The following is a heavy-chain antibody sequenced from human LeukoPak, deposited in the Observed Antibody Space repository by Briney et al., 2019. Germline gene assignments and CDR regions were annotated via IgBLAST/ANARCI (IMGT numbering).Heavy chain of an antibody. V-gene: IGHV3-7*04. J-gene: IGHJ4*02. CDR2: IKQDGSQK. Sequence: GGSLRLSCAASGFTFSSYWMTWVRQAPGKGLECVANIKQDGSQKYYVDSVKGRFTISRDNAKNSLYLQMNSLGADDTAVYYCARDAKYTYGPPFDYWGQGTLVTVSS. CDR1: GFTFSSYW. CDR3: ARDAKYTYGPPFDY. D-gene: IGHD5-18*01.